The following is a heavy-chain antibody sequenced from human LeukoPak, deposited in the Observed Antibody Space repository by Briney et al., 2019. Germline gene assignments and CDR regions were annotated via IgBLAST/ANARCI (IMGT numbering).Heavy chain of an antibody. D-gene: IGHD3-22*01. CDR3: AKDMNYDSSGYFDY. CDR1: GFAFSTYW. Sequence: GGSLRLSCAASGFAFSTYWMHRVRQAPGKGLVWVSHINTDGSSTTYADSVKGRFTISRDNAKNSLYLQMNSLRAEDTALYYCAKDMNYDSSGYFDYWGRGTLVTVSS. J-gene: IGHJ4*02. CDR2: INTDGSST. V-gene: IGHV3-74*01.